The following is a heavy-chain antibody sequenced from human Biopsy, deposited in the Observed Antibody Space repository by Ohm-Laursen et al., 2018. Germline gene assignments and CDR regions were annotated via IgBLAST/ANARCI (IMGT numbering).Heavy chain of an antibody. Sequence: GASVKVSCKSSGNTFATYHIHWVRQAPGQGLEWMGWINPDSGGTHYAQTFQGRVTMTRDTSASTAYMDLNSLGSEDTAVYYCARAGVGSDGTDSYYYGMDVWGPGTTVTVSS. V-gene: IGHV1-2*02. CDR3: ARAGVGSDGTDSYYYGMDV. CDR2: INPDSGGT. CDR1: GNTFATYH. J-gene: IGHJ6*02. D-gene: IGHD5-24*01.